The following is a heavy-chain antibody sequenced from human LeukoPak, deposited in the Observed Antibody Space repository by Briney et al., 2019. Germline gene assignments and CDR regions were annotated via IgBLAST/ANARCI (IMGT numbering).Heavy chain of an antibody. D-gene: IGHD2-8*01. V-gene: IGHV1-46*01. Sequence: ASVKVSCKASGYTFTGYYMHWVRQAPGQGLEWMGIINPSGGSTSYAQKFQGRVTMTRDMSTSTVYMELSSLRSEDTAVYYCARDPRYCTNGVCYQIDYWGQGTLVTVSS. CDR2: INPSGGST. CDR1: GYTFTGYY. CDR3: ARDPRYCTNGVCYQIDY. J-gene: IGHJ4*02.